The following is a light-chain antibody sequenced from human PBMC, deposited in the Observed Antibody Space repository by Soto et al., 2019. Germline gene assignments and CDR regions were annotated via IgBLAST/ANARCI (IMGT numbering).Light chain of an antibody. CDR3: QQYNSYSL. CDR2: DAS. V-gene: IGKV1-5*01. CDR1: HSISSW. Sequence: DIQMTQSPSTLSASVGDRVTITCRASHSISSWLAWYQQKPGKAPKLLIYDASSLESGVPSRFSGSGSGTEFTLTISSLQPDDFATYYCQQYNSYSLFGPGTKVDIK. J-gene: IGKJ3*01.